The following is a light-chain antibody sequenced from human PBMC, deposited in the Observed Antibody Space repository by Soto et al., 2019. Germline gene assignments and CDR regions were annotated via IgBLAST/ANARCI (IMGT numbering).Light chain of an antibody. CDR2: ATS. J-gene: IGKJ1*01. CDR1: QSLSSSY. Sequence: EIVLTQSPVTLSLSPGERATLLCSASQSLSSSYLAWYQQKPGQAPRLLIYATSRRATGIPDRFSGSGSGTDFTLTISTLEPEDFAVYFCQEYGSSRTLGQGTKVEIK. V-gene: IGKV3-20*01. CDR3: QEYGSSRT.